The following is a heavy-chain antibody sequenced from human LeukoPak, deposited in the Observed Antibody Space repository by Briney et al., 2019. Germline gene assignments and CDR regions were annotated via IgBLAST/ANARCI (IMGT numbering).Heavy chain of an antibody. Sequence: PSETLSLTCTVSGGSISSSSYYWGWIRQPPGKGLDSLGYIYYSGGTNYNPSLKSRVTISVDTSKNQFSLKLTSVTAADAAVYYCARPGSSTSFIGTFDIWGQGTMVSVSS. CDR2: IYYSGGT. CDR1: GGSISSSSYY. V-gene: IGHV4-61*05. D-gene: IGHD2-2*01. CDR3: ARPGSSTSFIGTFDI. J-gene: IGHJ3*02.